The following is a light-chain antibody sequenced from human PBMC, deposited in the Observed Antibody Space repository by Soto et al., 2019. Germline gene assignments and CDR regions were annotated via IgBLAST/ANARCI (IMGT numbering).Light chain of an antibody. CDR3: QQYRDFLIM. V-gene: IGKV1-5*01. CDR2: DAS. J-gene: IGKJ3*01. Sequence: DIQMTQSPSTLSASVGDRVTITCRASQSISRSLAWYQQKPGKAPSLLIYDASSLEGGVPSRFSGSGFGTEFTLTITNLQPADFATYYCQQYRDFLIMFGPGTTVDFK. CDR1: QSISRS.